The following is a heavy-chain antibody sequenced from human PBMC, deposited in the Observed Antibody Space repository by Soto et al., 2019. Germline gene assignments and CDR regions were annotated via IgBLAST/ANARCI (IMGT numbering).Heavy chain of an antibody. CDR2: ISSGSSYK. Sequence: QVQLVESGGGWVKPGGSLRLSCATSGFILSDYDMSWIRQAPGKGLEWISYISSGSSYKSYADSVQGRFTVSRDKSKNTVYLQLNSLRAEDTGVYFCARSYTYCSGGSCDVWGYWGQGTPVTVSS. CDR3: ARSYTYCSGGSCDVWGY. J-gene: IGHJ4*02. D-gene: IGHD2-15*01. CDR1: GFILSDYD. V-gene: IGHV3-11*06.